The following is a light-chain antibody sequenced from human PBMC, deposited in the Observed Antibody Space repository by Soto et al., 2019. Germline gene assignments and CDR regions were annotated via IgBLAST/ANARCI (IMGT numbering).Light chain of an antibody. J-gene: IGKJ4*01. CDR1: QSVSSTY. CDR3: QQYERSPTT. CDR2: GAS. V-gene: IGKV3-20*01. Sequence: EIVLTQSPGTLSLSPGERATLSCRASQSVSSTYLAWYQQKPGQAPSLLIYGASRRATGIPDRFSGSGSGTDFTLTISRLEPEDFAVYYCQQYERSPTTFGGGPRWRSN.